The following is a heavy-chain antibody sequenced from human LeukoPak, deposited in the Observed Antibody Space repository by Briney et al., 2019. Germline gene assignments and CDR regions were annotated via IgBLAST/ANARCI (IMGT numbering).Heavy chain of an antibody. V-gene: IGHV1-46*01. D-gene: IGHD6-19*01. CDR1: GYTFTSYY. CDR2: VNPSGGST. J-gene: IGHJ3*02. Sequence: GASVEVSCKASGYTFTSYYMHWVRQAPGQGLEWMGIVNPSGGSTRYAQKFQGRVTMTRDTSTSTVYMELSSLRSEDTAVYYCARGVWVEAVAGTGAFDIWGQGTMVTVSS. CDR3: ARGVWVEAVAGTGAFDI.